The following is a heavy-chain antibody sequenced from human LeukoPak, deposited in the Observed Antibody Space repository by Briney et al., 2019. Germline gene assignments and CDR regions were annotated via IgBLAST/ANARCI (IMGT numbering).Heavy chain of an antibody. Sequence: PGGSLRLSCAASGFTFSSYAMSWVRQAPGKGLEWVSAISGSGGSTYYADSVKGRFTISRDNSKNTLYLQMNSLRAEDTAIYYCAKADIVVVVAATCFYYWGQGTLVTVSP. CDR2: ISGSGGST. CDR3: AKADIVVVVAATCFYY. CDR1: GFTFSSYA. J-gene: IGHJ4*02. V-gene: IGHV3-23*01. D-gene: IGHD2-15*01.